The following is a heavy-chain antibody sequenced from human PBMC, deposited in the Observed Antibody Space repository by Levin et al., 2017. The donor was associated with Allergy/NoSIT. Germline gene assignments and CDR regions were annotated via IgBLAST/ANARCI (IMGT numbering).Heavy chain of an antibody. CDR2: IWFDGTNK. CDR1: GFAFSSYG. Sequence: LSLTCAASGFAFSSYGMHWVRQAPGKGLDWVAVIWFDGTNKYYGDSVRGRFTISRDDSKNTVYLQMNSLRAEDTAVYYCAREQGGYAPGNWGQGTLVTVSS. CDR3: AREQGGYAPGN. J-gene: IGHJ4*02. V-gene: IGHV3-33*01. D-gene: IGHD5-12*01.